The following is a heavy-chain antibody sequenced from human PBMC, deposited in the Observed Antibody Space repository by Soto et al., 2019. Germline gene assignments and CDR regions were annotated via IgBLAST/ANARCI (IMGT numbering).Heavy chain of an antibody. V-gene: IGHV3-23*01. CDR2: ISGSGGST. J-gene: IGHJ5*02. Sequence: EVQLLESGGGLVQPGGSLRLSCAASGFTFSSYAMSWVRQAPGKGLEWVSAISGSGGSTYYADSVKGRFTISRVNSKNMLYLQMNSLRAEDTAVYYCAKEGSTSCYPFCWFDPWGQGTLVTVSS. CDR1: GFTFSSYA. D-gene: IGHD2-2*01. CDR3: AKEGSTSCYPFCWFDP.